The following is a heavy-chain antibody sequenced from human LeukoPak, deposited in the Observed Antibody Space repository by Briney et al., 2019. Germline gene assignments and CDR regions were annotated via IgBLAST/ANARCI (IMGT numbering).Heavy chain of an antibody. D-gene: IGHD3-22*01. CDR3: ARRKYDSSGFDY. J-gene: IGHJ4*02. CDR1: GFTFTTYA. V-gene: IGHV3-23*01. Sequence: GGSLTLSCAASGFTFTTYAMSWVRQAPGKGPEWVSAISGSGANTYYSDSVKGRFTISSDNSKDTLYLQMNSLRAEDTAIYFCARRKYDSSGFDYWGQETLVTVSS. CDR2: ISGSGANT.